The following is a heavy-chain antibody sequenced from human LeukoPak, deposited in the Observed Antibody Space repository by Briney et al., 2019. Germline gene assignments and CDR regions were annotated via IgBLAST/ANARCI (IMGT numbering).Heavy chain of an antibody. CDR3: ARHDGRWLHFDY. J-gene: IGHJ4*02. D-gene: IGHD5-24*01. CDR2: IYPGDSDH. V-gene: IGHV5-51*01. Sequence: AESLQISSKGSGYSFTSYWIGWGRQMPGQGLERKGIIYPGDSDHRYSPSFQGQVTISADKSISTAYLQWSSLKASDTAMYYCARHDGRWLHFDYWGQGTLVTVSS. CDR1: GYSFTSYW.